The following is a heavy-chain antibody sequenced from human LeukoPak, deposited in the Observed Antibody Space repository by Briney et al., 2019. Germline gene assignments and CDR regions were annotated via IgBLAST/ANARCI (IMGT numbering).Heavy chain of an antibody. Sequence: GGSLRLSCSASGFPFSSYAMHWVRQAPGKGLEYVSAISDSDGSTYYADSVKGRFTISRDNSKDTLYLQMSSLRAEDTAVYFCVRGYSFGPYGMDVWGQGTTVTVSS. CDR2: ISDSDGST. D-gene: IGHD2-15*01. J-gene: IGHJ6*02. CDR3: VRGYSFGPYGMDV. V-gene: IGHV3-64D*09. CDR1: GFPFSSYA.